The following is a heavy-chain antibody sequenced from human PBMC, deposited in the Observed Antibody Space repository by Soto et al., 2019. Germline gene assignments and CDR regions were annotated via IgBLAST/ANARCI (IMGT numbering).Heavy chain of an antibody. CDR1: GYTFSNFG. V-gene: IGHV1-18*01. J-gene: IGHJ4*02. CDR2: ISPYNGNT. Sequence: QVQLVQSGGEVKKPGASVKVSCKASGYTFSNFGLSWVRQAPGQGLELMGWISPYNGNTNYAQKLQGRLTMTTDTSTCTAYMELRSLRSDDTAVYYGARDRRGVSVTVGGLDSGGKGPLVTVSS. CDR3: ARDRRGVSVTVGGLDS. D-gene: IGHD2-8*02.